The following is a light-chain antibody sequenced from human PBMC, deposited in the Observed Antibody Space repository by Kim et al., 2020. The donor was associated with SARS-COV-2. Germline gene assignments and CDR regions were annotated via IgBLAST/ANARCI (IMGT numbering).Light chain of an antibody. CDR2: DVS. CDR1: QTIRNS. Sequence: DIQLTQSPSSLSASVGDRVTITCRTSQTIRNSLSWYQQKPGKAPKILIYDVSSLQSQAPSRFSGSGSGTDFTLTINTLQPEDFATYFCQQSYSTPLTFGGGTKVDIK. V-gene: IGKV1-39*01. CDR3: QQSYSTPLT. J-gene: IGKJ4*01.